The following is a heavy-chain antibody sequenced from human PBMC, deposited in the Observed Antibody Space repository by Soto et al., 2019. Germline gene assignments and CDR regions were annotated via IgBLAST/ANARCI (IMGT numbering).Heavy chain of an antibody. CDR2: ILYSGTT. V-gene: IGHV4-30-4*01. CDR1: GDSIKRDDYY. D-gene: IGHD3-9*01. CDR3: ARVWLPLCYGVAL. J-gene: IGHJ6*02. Sequence: QVQLQESGPGLVKPSHTMSLTCTVSGDSIKRDDYYWSWIRQPPGKGLEWIGYILYSGTTYYNPSLKSRLIISIDTSKNQFALTLTSLTAADAAVYYCARVWLPLCYGVALWGQGTTVHVSS.